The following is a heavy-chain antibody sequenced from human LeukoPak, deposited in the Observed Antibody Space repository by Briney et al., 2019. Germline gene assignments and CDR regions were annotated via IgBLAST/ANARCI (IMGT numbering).Heavy chain of an antibody. D-gene: IGHD3-22*01. CDR3: AKDLSQVDYYDSSGALDY. CDR1: GFTFSSYW. CDR2: IKQDGSEK. V-gene: IGHV3-7*01. J-gene: IGHJ4*02. Sequence: PGGSLRLSCAASGFTFSSYWMSWVRQAPGKGLEWVANIKQDGSEKYYVDSVKGRFTISRDNSKNTLYLQMNSLRAEDTAVYYCAKDLSQVDYYDSSGALDYWGQGTLVTVSS.